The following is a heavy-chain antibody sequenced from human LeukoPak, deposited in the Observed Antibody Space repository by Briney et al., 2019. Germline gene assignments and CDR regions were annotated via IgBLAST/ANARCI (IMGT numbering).Heavy chain of an antibody. CDR2: VSAYNANT. V-gene: IGHV1-18*01. J-gene: IGHJ4*02. CDR3: ARDLGNLGGYDPNYFDG. D-gene: IGHD5-12*01. CDR1: AYGFTISG. Sequence: ASGTLSFNAAAYGFTISGISWGRHRPGQGLGWVWGVSAYNANTNYAQKLQGRVTMTTDTTTSTAYMELRSLRSDDTGVYYCARDLGNLGGYDPNYFDGWGQRTLVTVSS.